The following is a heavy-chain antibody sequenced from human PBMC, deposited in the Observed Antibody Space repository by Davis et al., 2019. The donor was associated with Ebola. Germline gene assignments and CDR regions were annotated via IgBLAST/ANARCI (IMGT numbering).Heavy chain of an antibody. V-gene: IGHV1-69*10. D-gene: IGHD2-15*01. J-gene: IGHJ6*03. CDR1: GFTFSSYA. CDR2: INPILGIA. Sequence: KISCAASGFTFSSYAISWVRQAPGQGLEWMGGINPILGIANYAQKFQGRVTITADKSTSTAYMELSSLRSEDTAVYYCARGVVHLGSGYYYMDVWGKGTTVTVSS. CDR3: ARGVVHLGSGYYYMDV.